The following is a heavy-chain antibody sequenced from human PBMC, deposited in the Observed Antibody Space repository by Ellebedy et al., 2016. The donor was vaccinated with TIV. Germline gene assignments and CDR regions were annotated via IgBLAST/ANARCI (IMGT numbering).Heavy chain of an antibody. CDR2: ISSNGGST. V-gene: IGHV3-64D*06. CDR1: GFTFSSYA. J-gene: IGHJ6*02. Sequence: GESLKISXSASGFTFSSYAMHWVRQAPGKGLEYVSAISSNGGSTYYADSVKGRFTISRDNSKNTLYLQMSSLRAEDTAVYYCVKSVVVPAATLIYGMDVWGQGTTVTVSS. CDR3: VKSVVVPAATLIYGMDV. D-gene: IGHD2-2*01.